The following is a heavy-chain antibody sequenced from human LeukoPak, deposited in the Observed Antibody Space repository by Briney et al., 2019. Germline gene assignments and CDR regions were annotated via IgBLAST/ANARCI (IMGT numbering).Heavy chain of an antibody. CDR3: AKVPSGSGSYGYYMDV. V-gene: IGHV3-23*01. CDR2: ISGSGGST. J-gene: IGHJ6*03. Sequence: PGGSLGLSCAASGFTFSSYAMSWVRQAPGKGLEWVSAISGSGGSTYYADSVKGRFTISRDNSKNTLYLQMNSLRAEDTAVYYCAKVPSGSGSYGYYMDVWGKGTTVTVSS. D-gene: IGHD3-10*01. CDR1: GFTFSSYA.